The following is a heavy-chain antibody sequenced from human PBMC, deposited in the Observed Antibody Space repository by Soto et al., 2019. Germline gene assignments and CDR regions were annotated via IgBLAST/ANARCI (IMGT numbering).Heavy chain of an antibody. CDR2: INAGNGNT. CDR1: GYTFTSYA. V-gene: IGHV1-3*01. Sequence: ASVKVSCKASGYTFTSYAMHWVRQAPGQRLEWMGWINAGNGNTKYSQKFQGRATITRDTSASTAYMELSSLRSEDTAVYYCARDHDPWFYYGMDVWGQGTTVTVSS. J-gene: IGHJ6*02. D-gene: IGHD3-10*01. CDR3: ARDHDPWFYYGMDV.